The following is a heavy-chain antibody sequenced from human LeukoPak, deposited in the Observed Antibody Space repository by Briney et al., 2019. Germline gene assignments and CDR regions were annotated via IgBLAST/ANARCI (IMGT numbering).Heavy chain of an antibody. CDR1: GYSLTELS. CDR3: ATGTIYCSSCSGDY. CDR2: FDPDDGET. D-gene: IGHD2-2*01. J-gene: IGHJ4*02. Sequence: GASVKVSCTVSGYSLTELSMHWVRQAPGKGLEWMGGFDPDDGETPLFAQKFQGRVSMTEDTSTDTAYLELSSLSTEDTAVYYCATGTIYCSSCSGDYWGQGTLVTVSS. V-gene: IGHV1-24*01.